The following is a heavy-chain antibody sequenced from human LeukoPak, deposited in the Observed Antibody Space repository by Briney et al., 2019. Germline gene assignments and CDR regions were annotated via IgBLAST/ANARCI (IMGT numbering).Heavy chain of an antibody. CDR2: MYYSGST. CDR3: ARDQIWGTFDI. CDR1: GGSISSSSYY. V-gene: IGHV4-39*07. D-gene: IGHD3-16*01. J-gene: IGHJ3*02. Sequence: PSETLSLTCTVSGGSISSSSYYWGWIRQPPGKGLEWIGSMYYSGSTYDNPSLKSRVTISGDTSKNQFSLKLSSATAADTAVYYCARDQIWGTFDIWGQGTMVTVSS.